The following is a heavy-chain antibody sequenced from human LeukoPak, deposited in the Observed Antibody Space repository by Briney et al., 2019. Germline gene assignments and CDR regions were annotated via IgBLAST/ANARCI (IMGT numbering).Heavy chain of an antibody. CDR1: GGSISSYY. V-gene: IGHV4-59*01. CDR2: IYYSGST. Sequence: SETLSLTCTVSGGSISSYYWSWIRPPPGKGLEWIGYIYYSGSTNYNPSLKSRVTISVDTSKNQFSLKLSSVTAADTAVYYCARDVAAGSSHFDYWGQGTLVTVSS. J-gene: IGHJ4*02. D-gene: IGHD6-13*01. CDR3: ARDVAAGSSHFDY.